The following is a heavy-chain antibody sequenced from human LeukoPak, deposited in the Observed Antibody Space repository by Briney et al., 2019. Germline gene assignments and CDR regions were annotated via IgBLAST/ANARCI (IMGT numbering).Heavy chain of an antibody. J-gene: IGHJ3*02. V-gene: IGHV4-39*01. CDR2: IYYSGST. CDR3: ARLELGYCSSTSCVVGAFDI. D-gene: IGHD2-2*01. CDR1: GGSISSSSYY. Sequence: PSETLSLTCTVSGGSISSSSYYWGWIRQPPGKGLEWIGSIYYSGSTYYNPSLKSRVTISVDTSKNQFSLKLSSVTAADTAVYYCARLELGYCSSTSCVVGAFDIWGQGTMVTVSS.